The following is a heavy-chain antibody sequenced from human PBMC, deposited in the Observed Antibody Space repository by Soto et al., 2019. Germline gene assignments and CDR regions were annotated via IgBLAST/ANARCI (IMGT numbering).Heavy chain of an antibody. V-gene: IGHV3-33*01. Sequence: QVQLVESGGGVVQPGRSLRLSCAASGFTFSSYGMHWVRQAPGKGLEWVAVIWYDGSNKYYADSVKGRFTISRDNSKNTLYPQMNSLRAEDTAVYYCARARITMARWFDYWGQGTLVTVSS. J-gene: IGHJ4*02. CDR3: ARARITMARWFDY. D-gene: IGHD3-10*01. CDR2: IWYDGSNK. CDR1: GFTFSSYG.